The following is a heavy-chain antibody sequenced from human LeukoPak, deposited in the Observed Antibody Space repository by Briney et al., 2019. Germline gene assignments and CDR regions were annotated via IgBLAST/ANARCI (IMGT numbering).Heavy chain of an antibody. Sequence: ASVKVSCKASGYTFTSYGISWVRQAPGQGLEWMGWISAYNGNTNYAQKLQGRVTMTTDTSTSTAYMELGSLRSDDTAVYYCARDSGYYDILTGYYNYYGMDVWGQGTTVTVSS. CDR2: ISAYNGNT. J-gene: IGHJ6*02. CDR1: GYTFTSYG. CDR3: ARDSGYYDILTGYYNYYGMDV. V-gene: IGHV1-18*01. D-gene: IGHD3-9*01.